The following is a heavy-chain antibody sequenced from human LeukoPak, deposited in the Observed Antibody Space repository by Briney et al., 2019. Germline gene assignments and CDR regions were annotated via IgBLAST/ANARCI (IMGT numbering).Heavy chain of an antibody. J-gene: IGHJ6*02. D-gene: IGHD1-14*01. CDR1: GGSFSNYY. CDR2: IYTSGST. Sequence: SETLSLTCTVSGGSFSNYYWSWIRQPAGKGLEWIGRIYTSGSTNYNPSVKSRVTMSVDTSNNQFSLKLTSVTAADTAVYYCARQPPQYYGIDVRGQGTTVTVSS. CDR3: ARQPPQYYGIDV. V-gene: IGHV4-4*07.